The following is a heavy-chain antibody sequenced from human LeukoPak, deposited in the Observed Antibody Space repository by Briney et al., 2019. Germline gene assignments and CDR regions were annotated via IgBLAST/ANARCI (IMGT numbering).Heavy chain of an antibody. CDR2: IYDSGST. J-gene: IGHJ4*02. CDR1: GYSISSGYY. D-gene: IGHD3-22*01. CDR3: ARANYCYDSSGYYRLCATCATFDY. V-gene: IGHV4-38-2*02. Sequence: PSETLSLTCTVSGYSISSGYYWGWSRPPPGRGVGWIGIIYDSGSTYYNPSVKSRVTISVDTSKNQFSLKLSSVTAADTAVYYCARANYCYDSSGYYRLCATCATFDYWGQGTLVTVSS.